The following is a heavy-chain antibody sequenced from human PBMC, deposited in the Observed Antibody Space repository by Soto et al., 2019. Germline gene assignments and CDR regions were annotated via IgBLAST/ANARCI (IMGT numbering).Heavy chain of an antibody. D-gene: IGHD2-15*01. CDR2: ISYDGTNK. CDR3: ASSVVVVAATLRGLY. Sequence: GGSLRLSCAASGFTFSSYTMHWVRQAPGKGLEWVAVISYDGTNKYYADSVKGRFTISRDNSKNTLYLQMNSLRAEDTAVYYCASSVVVVAATLRGLYWGQGTLVTVSS. CDR1: GFTFSSYT. V-gene: IGHV3-30-3*01. J-gene: IGHJ4*02.